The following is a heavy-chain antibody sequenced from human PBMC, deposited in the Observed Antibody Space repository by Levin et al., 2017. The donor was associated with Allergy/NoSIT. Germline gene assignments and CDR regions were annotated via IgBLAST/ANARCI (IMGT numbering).Heavy chain of an antibody. J-gene: IGHJ6*02. CDR3: ARIRVILTGYYRGSQASYYYGMDV. D-gene: IGHD3-9*01. Sequence: SETLSLTCAVYGGSFSDYSWSWIRQPPGKGLEWIGDISHSGSTNYNPSLKGRVTISIDTSKNQFSLEPGSVTAADTAVYYCARIRVILTGYYRGSQASYYYGMDVWGQGTTVTVSS. CDR2: ISHSGST. CDR1: GGSFSDYS. V-gene: IGHV4-34*01.